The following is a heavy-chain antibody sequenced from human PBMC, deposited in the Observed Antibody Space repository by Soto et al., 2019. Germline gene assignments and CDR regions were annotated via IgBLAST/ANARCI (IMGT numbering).Heavy chain of an antibody. J-gene: IGHJ4*02. Sequence: SETLSLTCTVSGGSISSGGYYWSWIRQHPGKGLEWIGYIYYSGSTYYNPSLKSRVTISVDTSKNQFSLKLRSVTAADTAVYYCAREVQAAGLDFWGQGALVTVSS. D-gene: IGHD6-13*01. CDR2: IYYSGST. CDR3: AREVQAAGLDF. V-gene: IGHV4-31*03. CDR1: GGSISSGGYY.